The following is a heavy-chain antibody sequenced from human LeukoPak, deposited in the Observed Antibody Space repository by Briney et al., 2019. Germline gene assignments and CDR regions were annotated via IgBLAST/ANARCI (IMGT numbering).Heavy chain of an antibody. D-gene: IGHD5-12*01. J-gene: IGHJ4*02. V-gene: IGHV1-8*02. CDR3: ARVPYSGYDFDY. CDR1: GYTFTSYG. Sequence: GASVKVSCKASGYTFTSYGISWVRQATGQGLEWMGRMNPNRGDTDYAQKFQGRVTMTRDTSISTAYMELSSLRSEDTAVYYCARVPYSGYDFDYWGQGTLVTVSS. CDR2: MNPNRGDT.